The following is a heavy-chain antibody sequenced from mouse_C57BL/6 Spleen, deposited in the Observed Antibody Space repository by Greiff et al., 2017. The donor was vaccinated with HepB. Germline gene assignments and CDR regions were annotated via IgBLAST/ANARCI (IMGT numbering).Heavy chain of an antibody. J-gene: IGHJ2*01. V-gene: IGHV1-81*01. CDR2: IYPRSGNT. D-gene: IGHD1-1*01. CDR1: GYTFTSYG. Sequence: VQLQQSGAELARPGASVKLSCKASGYTFTSYGISWVKQRTGQGLEWIGEIYPRSGNTYYNEKFKGKATLTADKSSSTAYMELRSLTSEDSAVYFCARHYYYGSSSYYFDYWGQGTTLTVSS. CDR3: ARHYYYGSSSYYFDY.